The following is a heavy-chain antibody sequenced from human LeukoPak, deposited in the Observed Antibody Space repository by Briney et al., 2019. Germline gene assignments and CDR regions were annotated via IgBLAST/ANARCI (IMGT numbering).Heavy chain of an antibody. V-gene: IGHV3-21*01. CDR3: ARDTPVVPRGYFDY. CDR2: ISSSSSYI. D-gene: IGHD2-2*01. Sequence: GGSLRLSCAASGFTFSRYSMNWVRQAPGKGLEWVSYISSSSSYIHYADSVKGRFTISRDNAKNSLYLQMNSLRAEDTAVYYCARDTPVVPRGYFDYWGKGTLVTVSS. J-gene: IGHJ4*02. CDR1: GFTFSRYS.